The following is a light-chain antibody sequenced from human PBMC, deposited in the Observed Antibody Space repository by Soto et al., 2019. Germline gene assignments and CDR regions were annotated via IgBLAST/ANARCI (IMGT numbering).Light chain of an antibody. CDR1: QSVSSNY. Sequence: EIVMTQSPGTLSLSPGETATLSCRASQSVSSNYVAWFHQKPGQAPRLLIYGASSRATGVPDRFSASGSGKDFTLPISRLEPEDFAVYYCQQYGRSPFTFGPGTKVDIK. J-gene: IGKJ3*01. CDR2: GAS. V-gene: IGKV3-20*01. CDR3: QQYGRSPFT.